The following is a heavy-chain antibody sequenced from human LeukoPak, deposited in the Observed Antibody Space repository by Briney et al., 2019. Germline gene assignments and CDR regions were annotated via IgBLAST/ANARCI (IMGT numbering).Heavy chain of an antibody. Sequence: GGSLRLSCAASGFTFSSYWMSWVRQAPGKGLEWVANIKQDGSEKYYVDSVEGRFTISRDNAKNSLYLQMNSLRAEDTAVYYCARDTHFWTAQYFDYWGQGTLVTVSS. CDR1: GFTFSSYW. CDR3: ARDTHFWTAQYFDY. D-gene: IGHD3/OR15-3a*01. CDR2: IKQDGSEK. V-gene: IGHV3-7*01. J-gene: IGHJ4*02.